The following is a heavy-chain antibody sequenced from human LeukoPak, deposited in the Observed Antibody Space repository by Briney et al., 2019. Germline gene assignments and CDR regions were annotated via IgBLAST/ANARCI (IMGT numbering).Heavy chain of an antibody. Sequence: PSETLSLTCTVSGGSLSSYYWSWIRQPPGKGLEWIGYIYYSGSTNYNPSLKSRVTISVDTSKNQFSLKLSSVTAADTAVYYCARHGGGDPDYWGQGTLVTVSS. CDR3: ARHGGGDPDY. CDR2: IYYSGST. V-gene: IGHV4-59*08. J-gene: IGHJ4*02. CDR1: GGSLSSYY. D-gene: IGHD3-16*01.